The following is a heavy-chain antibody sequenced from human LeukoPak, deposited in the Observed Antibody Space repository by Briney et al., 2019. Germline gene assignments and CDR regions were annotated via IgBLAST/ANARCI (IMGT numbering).Heavy chain of an antibody. CDR3: AKGVRSGTYYNCFDP. V-gene: IGHV3-43*02. Sequence: GGSLRLSCVASGXTLNDYAVHWVRQAPGKGLEWISLISGDGDSTYYADSVKGRFTISRDNSKNSLYLQMSSLRAEDTAVYYCAKGVRSGTYYNCFDPWGQGTLVTVSS. J-gene: IGHJ5*02. CDR2: ISGDGDST. CDR1: GXTLNDYA. D-gene: IGHD1-26*01.